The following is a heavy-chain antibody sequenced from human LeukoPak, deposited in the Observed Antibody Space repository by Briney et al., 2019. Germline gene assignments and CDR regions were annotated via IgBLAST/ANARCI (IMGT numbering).Heavy chain of an antibody. Sequence: SETLSLTCAVYGRSFSGYYWSWIRQPPGKGLEWIGEINHSGGTNYNPSLKSRVTISVDTSKNQFSLMLSSVYAGATAVRYCAGSPELVTANWFDYWGQGTLVTVSS. CDR1: GRSFSGYY. CDR3: AGSPELVTANWFDY. V-gene: IGHV4-34*01. J-gene: IGHJ4*02. CDR2: INHSGGT. D-gene: IGHD4-23*01.